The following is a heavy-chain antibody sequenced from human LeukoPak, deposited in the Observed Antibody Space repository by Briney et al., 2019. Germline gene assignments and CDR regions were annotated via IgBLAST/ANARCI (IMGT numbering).Heavy chain of an antibody. CDR1: GYIFTNYW. D-gene: IGHD3-10*01. V-gene: IGHV5-51*01. Sequence: GESLKISCQVSGYIFTNYWIGWVRQMPGKGLESMGIIYPADSDTTYSPSFEGQVTISADKSIDTVYLQWSSLKASDTATYYCARQSRDGSKARGYYFDSWGQGTLVSVSS. J-gene: IGHJ4*02. CDR3: ARQSRDGSKARGYYFDS. CDR2: IYPADSDT.